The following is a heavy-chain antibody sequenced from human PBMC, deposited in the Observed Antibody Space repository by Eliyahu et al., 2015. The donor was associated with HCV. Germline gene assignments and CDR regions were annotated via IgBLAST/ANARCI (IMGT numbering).Heavy chain of an antibody. J-gene: IGHJ4*02. CDR3: ARISGEWDLLETMDYFEF. V-gene: IGHV2-26*01. D-gene: IGHD1-26*01. CDR2: IFSNDEK. Sequence: GWLAHIFSNDEKSYSTSLESRLTISKDTSKSQVVLSMSNMDPEDTATYYCARISGEWDLLETMDYFEFWGQGALVTVSS.